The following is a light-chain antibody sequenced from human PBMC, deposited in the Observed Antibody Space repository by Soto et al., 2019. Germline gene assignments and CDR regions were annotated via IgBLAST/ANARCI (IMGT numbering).Light chain of an antibody. CDR3: QQYNTSPYT. J-gene: IGKJ2*01. CDR1: QSISSW. Sequence: DIQMTQSPSTLSASVGDRVTITCRASQSISSWLAWYQQKPGKAPKLLIYKASSLQSGVPSRFSGSGFGTEFTLTISSLQPDDFTTYSCQQYNTSPYTFGQGTKLEI. V-gene: IGKV1-5*03. CDR2: KAS.